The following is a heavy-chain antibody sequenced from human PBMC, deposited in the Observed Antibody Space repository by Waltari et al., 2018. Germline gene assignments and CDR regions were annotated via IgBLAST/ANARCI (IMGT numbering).Heavy chain of an antibody. Sequence: EVQLVESGGGLVQPGGSLRLSCAASGFTFSSYAMSWVRQAPGKGLEWVSAISGSGGSTYYADSGKGRFTISRDNSKNTLYLQMNSLRAEDTAVYYCANRRVGPFTFDYWGQGTLVTVSS. D-gene: IGHD1-26*01. CDR2: ISGSGGST. J-gene: IGHJ4*02. V-gene: IGHV3-23*04. CDR1: GFTFSSYA. CDR3: ANRRVGPFTFDY.